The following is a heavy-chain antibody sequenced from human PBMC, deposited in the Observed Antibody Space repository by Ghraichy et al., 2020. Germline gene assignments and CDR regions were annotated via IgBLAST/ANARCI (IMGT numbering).Heavy chain of an antibody. D-gene: IGHD1-26*01. Sequence: GGSLRLSCAASGFTFSSYGMHWVRQAPGKGLEWVAVISYDGSNKYYADSVKGRFTISRDNSKNTLYLQMNSLRAEDTAVYYCAKDRRPWGGSYSDYFDYWGQGTLVTVSS. CDR3: AKDRRPWGGSYSDYFDY. CDR1: GFTFSSYG. CDR2: ISYDGSNK. J-gene: IGHJ4*02. V-gene: IGHV3-30*18.